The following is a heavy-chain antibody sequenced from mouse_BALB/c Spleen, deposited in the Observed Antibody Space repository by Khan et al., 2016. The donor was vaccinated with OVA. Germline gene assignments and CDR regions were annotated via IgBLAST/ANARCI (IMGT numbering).Heavy chain of an antibody. Sequence: QVQLKESGPGLVEPSQSLSINSTVSDFSLTSYGVHWVRQSPGKGLEWLGMIWSGGSTDYNAAFISRLSIRKDNSKSQVFFKMNSLQADDTAIYYCARSLLLAMDYWGQGTSVTVSS. CDR3: ARSLLLAMDY. D-gene: IGHD1-2*01. CDR2: IWSGGST. CDR1: DFSLTSYG. J-gene: IGHJ4*01. V-gene: IGHV2-4-1*01.